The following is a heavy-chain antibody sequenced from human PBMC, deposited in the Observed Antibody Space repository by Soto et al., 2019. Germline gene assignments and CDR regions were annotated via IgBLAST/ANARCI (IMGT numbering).Heavy chain of an antibody. V-gene: IGHV3-23*01. CDR3: AKSPIRTNCPFDY. CDR1: GFTFDTYA. Sequence: PGGSLRLSCAVSGFTFDTYAMSWVRQAPGKGLEWVSTISGSGSSTYYADSVKGRFTISRDNSKDTLYLQMNSLRAEDTALYYCAKSPIRTNCPFDYWGQGTLVTVSS. D-gene: IGHD2-2*02. CDR2: ISGSGSST. J-gene: IGHJ4*02.